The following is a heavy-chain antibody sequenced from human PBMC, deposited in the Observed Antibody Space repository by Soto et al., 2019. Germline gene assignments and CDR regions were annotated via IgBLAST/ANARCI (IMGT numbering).Heavy chain of an antibody. CDR1: GDTFTSYY. V-gene: IGHV1-46*01. D-gene: IGHD5-18*01. Sequence: ASVKVSCKASGDTFTSYYMHWVRQAPGQGLEWMGIINPSGGSTSYAQKFQGRVTMTRDTSTSTVYMELSSLRSEDTAVYYCARPSGGYSYGYGGYYFDYWGQGTLVTVS. CDR3: ARPSGGYSYGYGGYYFDY. J-gene: IGHJ4*02. CDR2: INPSGGST.